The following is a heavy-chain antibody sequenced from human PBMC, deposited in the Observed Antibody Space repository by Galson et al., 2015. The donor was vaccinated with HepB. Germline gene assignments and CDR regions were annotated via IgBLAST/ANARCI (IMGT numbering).Heavy chain of an antibody. Sequence: SVKVSCKASGGTFSSYAISWVRQAPGQGLEWMGGIIPTFGTANYAQKFQGRVTITADESTSTAYMELSSLRSEDTAVYYCARSDLGVVVVVAALAEYFQHWGQGTLVTVSS. CDR1: GGTFSSYA. CDR2: IIPTFGTA. J-gene: IGHJ1*01. CDR3: ARSDLGVVVVVAALAEYFQH. D-gene: IGHD2-15*01. V-gene: IGHV1-69*13.